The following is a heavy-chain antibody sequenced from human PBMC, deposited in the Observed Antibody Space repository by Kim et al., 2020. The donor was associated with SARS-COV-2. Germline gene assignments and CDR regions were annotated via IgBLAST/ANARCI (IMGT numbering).Heavy chain of an antibody. CDR1: GITFSDHY. V-gene: IGHV3-72*01. D-gene: IGHD1-26*01. Sequence: GGSLRLSCAASGITFSDHYIDWVRQAPGKGLEWVGRIRDRTNTFTTRYAASVKDRFTISRDESENSVYLQMNSLKIEDTAVYYCTAAEFDGAGVKRWDDYYGMNVWGQGTTVTVSS. CDR2: IRDRTNTFTT. CDR3: TAAEFDGAGVKRWDDYYGMNV. J-gene: IGHJ6*02.